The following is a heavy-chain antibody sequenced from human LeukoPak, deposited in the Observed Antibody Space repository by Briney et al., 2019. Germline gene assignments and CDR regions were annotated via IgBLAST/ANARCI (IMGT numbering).Heavy chain of an antibody. D-gene: IGHD1-26*01. CDR1: GFSFSTYS. CDR2: ISSSSRTI. V-gene: IGHV3-48*01. Sequence: QTGGSLRLSCAASGFSFSTYSMNWVRQAPGKGLEWVSYISSSSRTIYYADSVKGRFTISRDNAKNSLYLQMNSLRAEDTAVYYCPRVYSGSYFDYWGQGTLVTVSS. J-gene: IGHJ4*02. CDR3: PRVYSGSYFDY.